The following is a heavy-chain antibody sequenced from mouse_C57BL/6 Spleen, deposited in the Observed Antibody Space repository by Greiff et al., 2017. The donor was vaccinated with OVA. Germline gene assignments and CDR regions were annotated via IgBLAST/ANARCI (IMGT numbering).Heavy chain of an antibody. Sequence: QVQLQQSGAELMKPGASVKLSCKATGYTFTGYWIEWVKQRPGHGLEWIGEILPGSGSTNYNEKFKGKATFTADTSSNTAYMQLSSLTTEDSAIYYCAIRRITTVVEDYAMDYWGQGTSVTVSS. D-gene: IGHD1-1*01. J-gene: IGHJ4*01. CDR1: GYTFTGYW. V-gene: IGHV1-9*01. CDR3: AIRRITTVVEDYAMDY. CDR2: ILPGSGST.